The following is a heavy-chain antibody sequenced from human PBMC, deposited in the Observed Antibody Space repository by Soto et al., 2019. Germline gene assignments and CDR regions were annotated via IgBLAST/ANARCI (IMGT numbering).Heavy chain of an antibody. J-gene: IGHJ5*02. CDR2: IYHSGTT. CDR1: GYSITSDFY. CDR3: AIIGRESTRFYSWSDP. Sequence: PSETLSLTCLVSGYSITSDFYWGWIREPPGKGLEWIGRIYHSGTTYSDPSLRSRLTISVDTSKNHFSLLLSSLTAADTAAHYIAIIGRESTRFYSWSDPWGQ. V-gene: IGHV4-38-2*01. D-gene: IGHD2-2*02.